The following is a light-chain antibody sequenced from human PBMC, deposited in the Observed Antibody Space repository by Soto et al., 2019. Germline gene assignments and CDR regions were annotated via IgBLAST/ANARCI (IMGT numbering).Light chain of an antibody. CDR1: QSVTKY. V-gene: IGKV3-11*01. CDR2: DVS. CDR3: HQRSNWPLT. Sequence: EVVLTQSPATLSLSPGERATLSCRASQSVTKYLAWYQQKPGQALRLLIYDVSKRATGIPARFSGSGSETDFTLTSSSLEAGDFAVYYCHQRSNWPLTFGGGTKLEIK. J-gene: IGKJ4*01.